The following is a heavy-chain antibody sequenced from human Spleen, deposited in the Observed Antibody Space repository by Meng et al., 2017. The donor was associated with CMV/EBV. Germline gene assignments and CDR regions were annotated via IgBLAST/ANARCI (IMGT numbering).Heavy chain of an antibody. J-gene: IGHJ4*02. D-gene: IGHD6-13*01. Sequence: QEGGDGPVNPSRTLFIAFAVYGGSFSCYYWSWSRQPPGKGLEWIGEINHSGSTNYNPSLKSRVTISVDTSKNQFSLKLSSVTAADTAVYYCARRRGIAAAGMRLWDYWGQGTLVTVSS. CDR2: INHSGST. CDR1: GGSFSCYY. CDR3: ARRRGIAAAGMRLWDY. V-gene: IGHV4-34*01.